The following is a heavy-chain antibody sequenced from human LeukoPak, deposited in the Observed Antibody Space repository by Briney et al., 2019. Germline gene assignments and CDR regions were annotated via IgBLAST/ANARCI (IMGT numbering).Heavy chain of an antibody. CDR3: ARTYDFGIGPPGDAFDN. Sequence: GGSLRLSCAASGFTFSSYAMSWVRQAPGKGLEWVSAISGSGGSTYYADSVKGRLTISRDNSKNTLYSQMNSLRVEDTAVYYCARTYDFGIGPPGDAFDNWGQGTLVTVFS. V-gene: IGHV3-23*01. J-gene: IGHJ3*02. CDR1: GFTFSSYA. CDR2: ISGSGGST. D-gene: IGHD3-3*01.